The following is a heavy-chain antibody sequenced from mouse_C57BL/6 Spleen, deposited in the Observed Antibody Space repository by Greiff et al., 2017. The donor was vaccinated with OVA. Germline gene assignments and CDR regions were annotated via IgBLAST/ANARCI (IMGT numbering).Heavy chain of an antibody. Sequence: QVQLQQPGAELVKPGASVKMSCKASGYTFTSYWITWVKQRPGQGLEWIGDIYPGSGRTNYNEKFKSKATLPVDKSASTAYMQLSSLTSMDTAVYYGANRDITTVVEGNYWGQGTTLTVSS. CDR2: IYPGSGRT. D-gene: IGHD1-1*01. CDR3: ANRDITTVVEGNY. V-gene: IGHV1-55*01. J-gene: IGHJ2*01. CDR1: GYTFTSYW.